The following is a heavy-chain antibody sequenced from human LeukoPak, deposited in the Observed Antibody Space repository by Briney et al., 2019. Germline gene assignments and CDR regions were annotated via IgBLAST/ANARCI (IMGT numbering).Heavy chain of an antibody. CDR2: INNDGSGT. CDR3: AKDNPELFGWFDP. CDR1: GLTSNKSW. D-gene: IGHD3-16*01. Sequence: GGSLRLSCAASGLTSNKSWMHWVRQGPGKGLEWVSRINNDGSGTSYAGSVKGRFTISRDNSKNTLYLQMNSLRAEDTAVYYCAKDNPELFGWFDPWGQGTLVTVSS. V-gene: IGHV3-74*01. J-gene: IGHJ5*02.